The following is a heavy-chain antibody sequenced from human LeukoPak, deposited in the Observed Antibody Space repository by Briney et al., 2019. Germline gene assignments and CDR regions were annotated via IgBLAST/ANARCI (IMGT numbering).Heavy chain of an antibody. J-gene: IGHJ4*02. Sequence: GGSLRLSCAASGFTFSSYSMNWVRQAPGKGLEWVSYISSSSSTIYYADSVKGRFTISRDNAKNSLHLQMNSLRAEDTAVYYCASARSRYYDSSAVDYWGQGTLVTVSS. D-gene: IGHD3-22*01. CDR3: ASARSRYYDSSAVDY. CDR2: ISSSSSTI. CDR1: GFTFSSYS. V-gene: IGHV3-48*04.